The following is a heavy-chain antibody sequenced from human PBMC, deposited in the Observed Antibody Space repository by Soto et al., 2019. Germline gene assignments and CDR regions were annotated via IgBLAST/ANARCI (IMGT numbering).Heavy chain of an antibody. CDR1: GYTFTSYG. V-gene: IGHV1-18*01. J-gene: IGHJ5*02. CDR2: ISAYNGNT. D-gene: IGHD3-10*01. Sequence: ASVKVSCKASGYTFTSYGISWVRQAHGQGLEWMGWISAYNGNTNYAQKLQGRVTMTTDTSTSTAYMELRSLRSDDTAVYYCARGGFDYYGSGSYYSNWFDPWGQGTLVTVSS. CDR3: ARGGFDYYGSGSYYSNWFDP.